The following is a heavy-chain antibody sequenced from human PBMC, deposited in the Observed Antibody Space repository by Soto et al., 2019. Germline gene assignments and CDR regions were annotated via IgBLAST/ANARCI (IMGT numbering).Heavy chain of an antibody. V-gene: IGHV4-59*01. CDR2: IYYSGST. CDR1: GETICSYD. D-gene: IGHD3-9*01. Sequence: PSGTLSLTCTVSGETICSYDGTWFRKPPGKGLEWIGYIYYSGSTNYNPSLKSRVTISVDTSKNQFSLKLSSVTAADTAVYYCAGGRNYDILTGYPGGNWFDPWGQGTLVTVSS. CDR3: AGGRNYDILTGYPGGNWFDP. J-gene: IGHJ5*02.